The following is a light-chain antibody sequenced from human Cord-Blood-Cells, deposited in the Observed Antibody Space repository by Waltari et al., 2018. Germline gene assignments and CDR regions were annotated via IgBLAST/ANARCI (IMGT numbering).Light chain of an antibody. V-gene: IGLV2-14*01. CDR3: RSYTSSSTVV. CDR1: SSDVGGYNY. CDR2: DVS. J-gene: IGLJ2*01. Sequence: QSALTQPASVSGSPGQSITISCTGTSSDVGGYNYVSWYQQHPGKAPKLMIYDVSKRPSGVSNRFSGSQSGNTASLPISGLQAEDEADYYCRSYTSSSTVVFGGGTKLTVL.